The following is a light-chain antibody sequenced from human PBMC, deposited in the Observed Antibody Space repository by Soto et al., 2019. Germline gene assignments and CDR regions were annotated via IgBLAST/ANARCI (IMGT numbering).Light chain of an antibody. CDR2: DAS. V-gene: IGKV1-39*01. J-gene: IGKJ1*01. CDR3: QQSYSTPHT. CDR1: QSISSY. Sequence: DIQMTQSPSSLSASVGDRVTITCRASQSISSYLNWYQQKPGKDPNLLIYDASSLQSGVPSRVSGSGSGTDFTLTISSLQPEDFATYYCQQSYSTPHTFGQGTKVDIK.